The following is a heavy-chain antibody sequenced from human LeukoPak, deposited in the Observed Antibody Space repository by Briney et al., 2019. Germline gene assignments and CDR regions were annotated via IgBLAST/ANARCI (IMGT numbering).Heavy chain of an antibody. V-gene: IGHV5-51*01. CDR2: IYPGDSDT. J-gene: IGHJ5*02. Sequence: GEPLKISCKGSGYSFTSYWIGWVRQMPGKGLEWMGIIYPGDSDTRYSPSFQGQVTISADKSISTAYLQWSSLKASDTAMYYCARQVVGIAAAADYNWFDPWGQGTLVTVSS. CDR1: GYSFTSYW. D-gene: IGHD6-13*01. CDR3: ARQVVGIAAAADYNWFDP.